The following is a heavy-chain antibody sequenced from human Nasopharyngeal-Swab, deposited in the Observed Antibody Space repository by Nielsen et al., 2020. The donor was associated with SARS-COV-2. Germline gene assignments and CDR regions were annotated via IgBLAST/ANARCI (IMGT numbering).Heavy chain of an antibody. D-gene: IGHD2-2*01. CDR3: ARIEDCSSTSCYDYFDY. J-gene: IGHJ4*02. Sequence: SRQPPGKGLEWIGEINHSGSTNYNPSLKSRVTISVDTSKNQFSLKLSSVTAADTAVYYCARIEDCSSTSCYDYFDYWGQGTLVTVSS. CDR2: INHSGST. V-gene: IGHV4-34*01.